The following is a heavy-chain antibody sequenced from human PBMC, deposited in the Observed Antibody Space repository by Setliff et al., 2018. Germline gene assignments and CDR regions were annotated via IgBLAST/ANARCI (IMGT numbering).Heavy chain of an antibody. Sequence: VKVSCKASGYTFTGYYMHWVRQAPGQGLEWMGWINPNSGGTNYAQKFQGWVTMTRDTSISTAYMELSRLRSDDTAVYYCARGRDFWSGYLVYWGQGTLVTVPQ. V-gene: IGHV1-2*04. D-gene: IGHD3-3*01. J-gene: IGHJ4*02. CDR3: ARGRDFWSGYLVY. CDR1: GYTFTGYY. CDR2: INPNSGGT.